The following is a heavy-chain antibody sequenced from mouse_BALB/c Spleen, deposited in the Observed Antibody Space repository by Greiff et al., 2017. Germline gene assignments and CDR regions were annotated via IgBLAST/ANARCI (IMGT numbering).Heavy chain of an antibody. CDR2: ISSGGSYT. J-gene: IGHJ3*01. Sequence: EVQRVESGAGLVKPGGSLKLSCAASGFTFSSYAMSWVRQSPEKRLEWVAEISSGGSYTYYPDTVTGRFTISRDNAKNTLYLEMSSLRSEDTAMYYCAREGSNWNRSWFAYWGQGTLVTVSA. CDR3: AREGSNWNRSWFAY. D-gene: IGHD4-1*02. V-gene: IGHV5-9-4*01. CDR1: GFTFSSYA.